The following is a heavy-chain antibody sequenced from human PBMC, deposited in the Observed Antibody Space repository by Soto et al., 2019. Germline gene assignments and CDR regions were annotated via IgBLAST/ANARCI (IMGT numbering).Heavy chain of an antibody. CDR2: ISSSSSYT. CDR1: GFTFSDYY. Sequence: GGSLRLSCAASGFTFSDYYMSWIRQAPGKGLEWVSYISSSSSYTNYADSVKGRFTISRDNAKNSLYLQMNSLRAEDTAVYYCARDRGQGLGSLYDYYYGMDVWGQGTTVTVSS. V-gene: IGHV3-11*06. J-gene: IGHJ6*02. D-gene: IGHD6-19*01. CDR3: ARDRGQGLGSLYDYYYGMDV.